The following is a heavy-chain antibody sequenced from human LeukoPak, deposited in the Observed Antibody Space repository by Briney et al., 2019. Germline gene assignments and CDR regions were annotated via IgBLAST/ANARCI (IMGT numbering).Heavy chain of an antibody. Sequence: PGGSLRLSCTASGFTFGDYAMSWFRQAPGKGLGWVGFIRSKAYGGTTEYVASVKGRFIISRDDSKSIAYLQMNSLKTEDTAVYYCTSPRYSSTWYFDSWGQGTLVTVSS. CDR1: GFTFGDYA. CDR2: IRSKAYGGTT. J-gene: IGHJ4*02. CDR3: TSPRYSSTWYFDS. V-gene: IGHV3-49*03. D-gene: IGHD6-13*01.